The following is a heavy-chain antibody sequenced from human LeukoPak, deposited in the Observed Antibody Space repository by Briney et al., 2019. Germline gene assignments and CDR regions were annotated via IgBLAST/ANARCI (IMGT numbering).Heavy chain of an antibody. Sequence: PSETLSLTCTVSGGSISSYYWSWIRQPPGKGLEWIGYIYYSGSTNYNPSPKSRVTISVDTSKNQFSLKLSSVTAADTAVYYCARCSKAGIAAAGSPYYYYGMDVWGQGTTVTVSS. D-gene: IGHD6-13*01. V-gene: IGHV4-59*01. CDR2: IYYSGST. J-gene: IGHJ6*02. CDR1: GGSISSYY. CDR3: ARCSKAGIAAAGSPYYYYGMDV.